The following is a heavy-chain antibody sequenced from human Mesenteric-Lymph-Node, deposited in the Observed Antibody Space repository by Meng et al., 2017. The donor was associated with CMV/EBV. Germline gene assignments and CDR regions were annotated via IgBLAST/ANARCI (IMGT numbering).Heavy chain of an antibody. CDR2: TSSTSTYI. V-gene: IGHV3-21*01. CDR3: ARSRSMIRESPGY. CDR1: GFTFSRHT. D-gene: IGHD3-10*01. J-gene: IGHJ4*02. Sequence: GESLKISCAASGFTFSRHTLNWVRQAPGKGLEWVSSTSSTSTYIYYADAVKGRFTISRDNAKNSLYLQMNSLRAEDTAVYYCARSRSMIRESPGYWGQGTLVTVSS.